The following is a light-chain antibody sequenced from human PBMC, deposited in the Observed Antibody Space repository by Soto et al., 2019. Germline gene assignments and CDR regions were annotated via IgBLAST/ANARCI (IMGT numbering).Light chain of an antibody. V-gene: IGKV3-11*01. CDR3: QQRSNWPPT. J-gene: IGKJ5*01. Sequence: VMTQSPGTLSVSPGESATLSCRASQRVGSDLAWYQQKPGQAPRLLIYGVSSRATGIPDRFSGSGSGTDFTLTISSLEPEDFAVYYCQQRSNWPPTFGQGTRLEIK. CDR1: QRVGSD. CDR2: GVS.